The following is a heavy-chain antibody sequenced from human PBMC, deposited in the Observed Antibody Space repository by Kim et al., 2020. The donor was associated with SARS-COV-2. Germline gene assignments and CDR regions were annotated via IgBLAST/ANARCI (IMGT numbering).Heavy chain of an antibody. CDR2: IYPGDSDT. CDR3: ARHVLVATITNGMDV. D-gene: IGHD5-12*01. J-gene: IGHJ6*02. V-gene: IGHV5-51*01. Sequence: GESLKISCKGSGYSFTSYWIGWVRQMPGKGLEWMGIIYPGDSDTRYSPSFQGQVTISADKSISTAYLQWSSLKASDTAMYYCARHVLVATITNGMDVWGQGTTVTVSS. CDR1: GYSFTSYW.